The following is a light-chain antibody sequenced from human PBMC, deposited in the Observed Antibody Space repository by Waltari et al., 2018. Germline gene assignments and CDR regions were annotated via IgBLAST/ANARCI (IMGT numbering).Light chain of an antibody. J-gene: IGLJ2*01. Sequence: QSVLTQPPSVSGAPGQRVTISCTGGGSNIGAGYDVHWYRQLPGKAPELLIYGVNNRPSGVPDRFLGSLSGTSASLAITGLQAEDEAYYYCQSYDTSLSVVFGGGTKLTV. CDR2: GVN. V-gene: IGLV1-40*01. CDR1: GSNIGAGYD. CDR3: QSYDTSLSVV.